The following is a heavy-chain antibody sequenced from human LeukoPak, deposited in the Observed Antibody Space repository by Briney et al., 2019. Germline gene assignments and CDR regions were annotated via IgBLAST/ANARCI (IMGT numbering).Heavy chain of an antibody. D-gene: IGHD6-13*01. CDR3: TRELRGMASHYHGMDV. J-gene: IGHJ6*02. Sequence: QAGGSLRLSCVASGFSFSTYDMYWVRQAAGRGLEWVSALGTNGDSYYLGSVKGRFTISRDDGKNSLYLQMNSLGVEDTAVYYCTRELRGMASHYHGMDVWGQGTTVTVSS. V-gene: IGHV3-13*01. CDR1: GFSFSTYD. CDR2: LGTNGDS.